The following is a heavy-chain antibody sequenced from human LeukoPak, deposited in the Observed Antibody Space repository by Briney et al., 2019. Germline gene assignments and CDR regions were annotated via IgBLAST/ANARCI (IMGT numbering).Heavy chain of an antibody. J-gene: IGHJ6*02. CDR3: ARGDYYYGMDV. CDR2: IYYSGST. V-gene: IGHV4-30-4*01. CDR1: GGSISSGDYS. Sequence: SETLSLTCTVSGGSISSGDYSWIGIPQPPGKGLKWIGYIYYSGSTYYNPSLKSRVTISVDTSKNQFSLKLSSVTAADTAVYYCARGDYYYGMDVWGQGTTVTVSS.